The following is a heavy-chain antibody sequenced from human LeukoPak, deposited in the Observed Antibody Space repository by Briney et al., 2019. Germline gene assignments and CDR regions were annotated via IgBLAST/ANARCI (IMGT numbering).Heavy chain of an antibody. CDR2: IKQDGSEK. D-gene: IGHD1-26*01. CDR3: ARDVYSGSYYATRFDY. Sequence: GGSLRLSCAASGFTFSSYWMSWVRQAPGKGLEWVANIKQDGSEKYYVDSVKGRFTISRDNAKNSLYLQMNSLRAEDTAVYYCARDVYSGSYYATRFDYWGQGTLVTVSS. CDR1: GFTFSSYW. J-gene: IGHJ4*02. V-gene: IGHV3-7*01.